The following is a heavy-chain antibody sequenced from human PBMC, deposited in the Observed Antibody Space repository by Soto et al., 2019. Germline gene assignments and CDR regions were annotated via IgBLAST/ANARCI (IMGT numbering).Heavy chain of an antibody. J-gene: IGHJ6*02. CDR3: AGQPTAGSYYDLGSYYYYYAMDV. Sequence: SETLSLTCTVSGGSISSGDYYWSWLRQPPGKGLEWIGYIYYSGSTYYNSSLKSRVTISLDTSKNQFSLKLSSVTAADTAVYYCAGQPTAGSYYDLGSYYYYYAMDVWGQGTTVTVSS. V-gene: IGHV4-30-4*01. CDR2: IYYSGST. D-gene: IGHD3-10*01. CDR1: GGSISSGDYY.